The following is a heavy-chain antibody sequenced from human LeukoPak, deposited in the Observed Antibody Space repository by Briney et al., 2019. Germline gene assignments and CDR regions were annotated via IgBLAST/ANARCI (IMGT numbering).Heavy chain of an antibody. V-gene: IGHV3-48*01. J-gene: IGHJ6*03. Sequence: GGSLRLSCAASGFTSSSYSMNWVRQAPGKGLEWVSYISDSGTTIYYADSVKGRFTISRSSAWSSLYLQMSSLRAEDTAVYYCARRTTIFGVGYYMDVWGKGTTVTVSS. D-gene: IGHD3-3*01. CDR1: GFTSSSYS. CDR2: ISDSGTTI. CDR3: ARRTTIFGVGYYMDV.